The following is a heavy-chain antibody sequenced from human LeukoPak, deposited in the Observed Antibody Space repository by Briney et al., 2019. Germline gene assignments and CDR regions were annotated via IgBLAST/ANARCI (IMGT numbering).Heavy chain of an antibody. CDR3: ARQTYYYDSSGHPYWYFDL. CDR1: GVSIRSSRYY. J-gene: IGHJ2*01. CDR2: IYYSGST. D-gene: IGHD3-22*01. V-gene: IGHV4-39*01. Sequence: SETLSLTCTVSGVSIRSSRYYWGWTRQPPGKGLGWIGSIYYSGSTYYNTSLKSRLTMSVDTSKNQFSLKLSSVTVADTAIYYCARQTYYYDSSGHPYWYFDLWAVAPWSLSP.